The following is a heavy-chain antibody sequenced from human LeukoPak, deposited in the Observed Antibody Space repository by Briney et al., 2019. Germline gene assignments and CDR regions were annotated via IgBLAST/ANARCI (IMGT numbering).Heavy chain of an antibody. Sequence: GGSLRLSCAASGFSVSSIYMNWVRQAPGKGLEWVSVIYSDGTTYYADSVKGRFTISRDDSKNKLYLHMNSLRAEDTAVYYCARAPNWRFDHWGQGTLVTVSS. J-gene: IGHJ4*02. CDR3: ARAPNWRFDH. V-gene: IGHV3-53*01. D-gene: IGHD1-1*01. CDR1: GFSVSSIY. CDR2: IYSDGTT.